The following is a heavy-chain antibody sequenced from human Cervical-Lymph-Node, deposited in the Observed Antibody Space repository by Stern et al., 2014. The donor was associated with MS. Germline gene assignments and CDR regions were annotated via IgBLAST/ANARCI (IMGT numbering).Heavy chain of an antibody. V-gene: IGHV3-33*05. CDR2: ISYDGTNK. J-gene: IGHJ4*02. CDR3: ARILSSGWSRYFDY. Sequence: QVQLVESGGRVVQPGRSLRLSCAASGFNFNQYGMHWVRQPPGKGLEWVAAISYDGTNKYFLDSVKDRFTISRDNSRNTLSLQMNSLRAEDTAVYFCARILSSGWSRYFDYWGQGTLVIVSS. D-gene: IGHD6-19*01. CDR1: GFNFNQYG.